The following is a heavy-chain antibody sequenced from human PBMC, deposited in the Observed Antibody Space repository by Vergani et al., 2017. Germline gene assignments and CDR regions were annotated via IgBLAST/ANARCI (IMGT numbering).Heavy chain of an antibody. CDR2: ISYDGSNK. CDR1: GFTFSIYA. Sequence: QVQLVESGGGVVQPGRSLRLSCAASGFTFSIYAMHWVRQAPGKGLEWVAVISYDGSNKYYADSVKGRFTISRDNSKNTLYLQMNSLRAEDTAVYYCARQKGYSSSSFDYWGQGTLVTVSS. D-gene: IGHD6-6*01. V-gene: IGHV3-30-3*01. J-gene: IGHJ4*02. CDR3: ARQKGYSSSSFDY.